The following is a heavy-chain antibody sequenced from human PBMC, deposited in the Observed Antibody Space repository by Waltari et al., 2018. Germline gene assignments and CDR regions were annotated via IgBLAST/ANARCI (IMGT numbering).Heavy chain of an antibody. D-gene: IGHD3-22*01. CDR1: GFTFSSYS. V-gene: IGHV3-21*01. J-gene: IGHJ4*02. CDR3: ARALYYYDRGPPYFDY. CDR2: ISSSSSYI. Sequence: EVQLVESGGGLVKPGGSLRLSCAASGFTFSSYSMNWVRQAPGKGLEWVSSISSSSSYIYYADSVKGRFTISRDNAKNSLYLQMNSLRAEDTAVYYCARALYYYDRGPPYFDYWGQGTLVTVSS.